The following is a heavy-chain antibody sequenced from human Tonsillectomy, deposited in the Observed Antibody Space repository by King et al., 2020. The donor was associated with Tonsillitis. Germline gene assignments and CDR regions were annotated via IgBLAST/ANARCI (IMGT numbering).Heavy chain of an antibody. D-gene: IGHD3-3*01. CDR1: GFTFSSYG. CDR3: AREQGSMTNFCPPLDY. CDR2: IWYDGSNK. Sequence: VQLVESGGGVVQPGRSLRLSCAASGFTFSSYGMHWVRQAPGKGLEWVAVIWYDGSNKYYADSVKGRFTISRDNSKNTLYLQMNSLRAEDTAVYYCAREQGSMTNFCPPLDYWGQGTLVTVSS. J-gene: IGHJ4*02. V-gene: IGHV3-33*08.